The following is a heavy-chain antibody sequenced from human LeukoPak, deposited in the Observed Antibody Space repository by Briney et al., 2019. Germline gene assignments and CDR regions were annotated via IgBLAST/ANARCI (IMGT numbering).Heavy chain of an antibody. CDR2: FDPEDGET. V-gene: IGHV1-24*01. Sequence: GASVKVSCKVSGYTLTELSMHWVRQAPGKGLEWRGGFDPEDGETIYAQKFQGRVTMTEDTSTDTAYMELSSLRSEDTAVYYCATGPKWLRYAYNWFDPWGQGTLVTVSS. J-gene: IGHJ5*02. CDR1: GYTLTELS. D-gene: IGHD5-12*01. CDR3: ATGPKWLRYAYNWFDP.